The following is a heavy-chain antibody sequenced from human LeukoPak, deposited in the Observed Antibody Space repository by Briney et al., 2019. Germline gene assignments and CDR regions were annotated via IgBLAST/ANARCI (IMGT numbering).Heavy chain of an antibody. Sequence: PGGSLRLSCAASGFAFSNYAMAWVRQAPGKGLEWVSGIVPGGNLYYADPVNGRFTISRDNSKSTLYLQLTSLRSEDTAVYYCAKGSGLGSYELWGQGTLVTVAS. J-gene: IGHJ4*02. V-gene: IGHV3-23*01. D-gene: IGHD3-16*01. CDR2: IVPGGNL. CDR3: AKGSGLGSYEL. CDR1: GFAFSNYA.